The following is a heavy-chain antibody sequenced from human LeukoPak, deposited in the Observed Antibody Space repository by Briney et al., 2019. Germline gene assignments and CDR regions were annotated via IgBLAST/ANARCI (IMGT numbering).Heavy chain of an antibody. J-gene: IGHJ4*02. CDR3: AREYRYYDILTGFLDN. V-gene: IGHV3-7*01. CDR1: GFIFSNYW. D-gene: IGHD3-9*01. Sequence: PGGSLRLSCAASGFIFSNYWVSWVRQAPGKGLEWVANIKQDGSEKYYVDSVKGRFTISRDNAKNSLYLQMSSLRAEDTAVYYCAREYRYYDILTGFLDNWGQGTLVTVSS. CDR2: IKQDGSEK.